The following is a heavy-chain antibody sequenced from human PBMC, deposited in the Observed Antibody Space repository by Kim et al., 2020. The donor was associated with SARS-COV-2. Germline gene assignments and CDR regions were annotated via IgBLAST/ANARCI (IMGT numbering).Heavy chain of an antibody. V-gene: IGHV3-21*06. J-gene: IGHJ6*02. CDR2: ISSSSLYI. Sequence: GGSLRLSCAASGFTFSSYRMNWVRQAPGKGLEWVSYISSSSLYIYYADSVKGRFTISRDNAKNSPYLQMNSLRAEDTAVYYCARGGVRGVDVAGLDGWG. CDR3: ARGGVRGVDVAGLDG. CDR1: GFTFSSYR. D-gene: IGHD3-10*01.